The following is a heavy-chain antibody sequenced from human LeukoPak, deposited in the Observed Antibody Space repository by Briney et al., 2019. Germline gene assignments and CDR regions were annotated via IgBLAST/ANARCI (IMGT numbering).Heavy chain of an antibody. CDR1: GFTFSDYY. J-gene: IGHJ4*02. V-gene: IGHV3-11*04. CDR2: ISSSGSTI. CDR3: ARGGNLYDSSGYYLPALDY. Sequence: GGSLRLSCAASGFTFSDYYMSWIRQAPGKGLEWVSYISSSGSTIYYADSVKGRFTISRDNAKNSLYLQMNSLRAEDTAVYYCARGGNLYDSSGYYLPALDYWGQGTLVTVSS. D-gene: IGHD3-22*01.